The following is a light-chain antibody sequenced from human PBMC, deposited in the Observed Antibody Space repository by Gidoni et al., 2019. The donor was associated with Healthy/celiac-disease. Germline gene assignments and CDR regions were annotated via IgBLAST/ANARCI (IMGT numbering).Light chain of an antibody. J-gene: IGKJ4*01. Sequence: DIQMTQSPSSLSASVGERVTITCRASQSISSYLNWYQQNQGKAPKLLIYAASSLQSEVPSRFSGSGSGTDFALTISSLQPEDVATYNYQRSYNTLALTFGGXTKVEIK. CDR2: AAS. CDR3: QRSYNTLALT. V-gene: IGKV1-39*01. CDR1: QSISSY.